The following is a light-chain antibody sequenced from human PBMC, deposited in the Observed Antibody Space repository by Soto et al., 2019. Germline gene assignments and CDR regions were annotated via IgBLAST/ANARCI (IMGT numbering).Light chain of an antibody. CDR3: QQYSSSRT. V-gene: IGKV3-20*01. J-gene: IGKJ1*01. CDR2: GAS. Sequence: EIVLTQSPGTLSLSPGERATLSCTASQTVSSNYLAWYQQKSGQAPRLLIYGASSRATGIPDRFSGSGSGTDFTLNISRLEPEDFAVYYCQQYSSSRTFGQGTKVEIK. CDR1: QTVSSNY.